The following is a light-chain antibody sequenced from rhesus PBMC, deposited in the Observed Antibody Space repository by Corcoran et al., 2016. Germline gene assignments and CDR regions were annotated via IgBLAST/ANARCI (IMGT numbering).Light chain of an antibody. V-gene: IGKV3-10*01. Sequence: QVILTQSPATLSLSPGERATLSCRASQSVSSYLDWYQQKPGQAPRLLIYGASSRATGIPDRFSGSGSGTDFTPPISSLEPEDVGVYHCYQHSSGYTFGPGTKLDIK. J-gene: IGKJ3*01. CDR3: YQHSSGYT. CDR1: QSVSSY. CDR2: GAS.